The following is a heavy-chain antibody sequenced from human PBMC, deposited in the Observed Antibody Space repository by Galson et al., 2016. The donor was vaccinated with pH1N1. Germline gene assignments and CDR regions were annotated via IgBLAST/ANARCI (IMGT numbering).Heavy chain of an antibody. V-gene: IGHV3-9*01. Sequence: SLRLSCAASGFTFDDYAMNWVRQAPGKGLEWVSGISWNSGIIGYADSVKGRFTISRDNAKNSLYLQMNSLRAEDTAVYYCATSVTYCRGTNCRLGFDYWGQGTLVTVSS. J-gene: IGHJ4*02. CDR1: GFTFDDYA. CDR2: ISWNSGII. D-gene: IGHD2-2*01. CDR3: ATSVTYCRGTNCRLGFDY.